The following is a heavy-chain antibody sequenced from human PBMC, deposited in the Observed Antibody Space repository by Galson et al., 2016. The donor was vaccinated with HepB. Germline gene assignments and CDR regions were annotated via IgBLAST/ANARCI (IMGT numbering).Heavy chain of an antibody. CDR2: IYYSGAT. CDR3: AREDRAEGIFDH. CDR1: GGSVSSGRYY. J-gene: IGHJ4*02. D-gene: IGHD5-18*01. Sequence: LSLTCAVSGGSVSSGRYYWSWIRQPPGKGLEWIGYIYYSGATDYNPSLKSRVTISADTSKNQFSLKLSSVTTADTAMYYCAREDRAEGIFDHWGQGIRVTVSS. V-gene: IGHV4-61*01.